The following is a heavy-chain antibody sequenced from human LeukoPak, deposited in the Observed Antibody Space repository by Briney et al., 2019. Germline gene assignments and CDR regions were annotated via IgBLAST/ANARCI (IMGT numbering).Heavy chain of an antibody. Sequence: ASVKVSCKASGYTFTSYGISWVRQAPGQGLEWMGWINPNSGGTNYAQKFQGRVTMTRDTSISTAYMELSRLRSDDTAVYYCARDQGRGYWGQGTLVTVSS. CDR2: INPNSGGT. CDR1: GYTFTSYG. V-gene: IGHV1-2*02. D-gene: IGHD5-24*01. CDR3: ARDQGRGY. J-gene: IGHJ4*02.